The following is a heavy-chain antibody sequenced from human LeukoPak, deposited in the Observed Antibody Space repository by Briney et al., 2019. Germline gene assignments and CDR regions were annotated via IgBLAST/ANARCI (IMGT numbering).Heavy chain of an antibody. D-gene: IGHD6-13*01. CDR3: AKEGGSSSWYGPFSDY. CDR2: ISYDGSNK. CDR1: GFTFSSYG. Sequence: PGRSPRLSCAASGFTFSSYGMHWVRQAPGKGLEWVAVISYDGSNKYYADSVKGRFTISRDNSKNTLYLQMNSLRAEDTAVYYCAKEGGSSSWYGPFSDYWGQGTLVTVSS. J-gene: IGHJ4*02. V-gene: IGHV3-30*18.